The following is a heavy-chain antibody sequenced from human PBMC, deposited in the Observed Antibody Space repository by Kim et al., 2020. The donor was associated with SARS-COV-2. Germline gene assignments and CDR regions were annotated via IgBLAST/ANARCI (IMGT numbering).Heavy chain of an antibody. Sequence: TVKVSCKASGGTFSSYAISWVRQAPGQGLEWMGGIIPIFGTANYAQKFQGRVTITADESTSTAYMELSSLRSEDTAVYYCARVRGLATISSDAFDIWGQGTMVTVSS. CDR1: GGTFSSYA. CDR2: IIPIFGTA. CDR3: ARVRGLATISSDAFDI. J-gene: IGHJ3*02. D-gene: IGHD5-12*01. V-gene: IGHV1-69*13.